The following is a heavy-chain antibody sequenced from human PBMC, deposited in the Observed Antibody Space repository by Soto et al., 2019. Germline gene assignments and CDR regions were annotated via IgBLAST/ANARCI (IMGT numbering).Heavy chain of an antibody. CDR1: GFTFANAW. D-gene: IGHD3-10*01. CDR2: SKGGTT. V-gene: IGHV3-15*07. Sequence: EVQLVESGGGLVKPGGSLRLSCAASGFTFANAWMNWVRQAPGRGLEWVGRSKGGTTEYAAPVEGRFSISRDDSRNTLYLQMNFLKTEDTAVYYCTTAGTNGIEALHRGQAAFDSWGPGTLVTVSS. CDR3: TTAGTNGIEALHRGQAAFDS. J-gene: IGHJ3*02.